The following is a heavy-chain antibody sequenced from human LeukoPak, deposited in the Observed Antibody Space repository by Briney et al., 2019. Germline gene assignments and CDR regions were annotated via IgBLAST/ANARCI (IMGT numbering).Heavy chain of an antibody. J-gene: IGHJ6*03. CDR3: AKAPRFGDHATEYYYYYMDV. Sequence: GGSLRLSCAASGFTFSSYSMNWVRQAPGKGLEWASSIRRSGGSTFYADSVKGRFTISRDNSKNTLYLQMNSLRAEDTAVYYCAKAPRFGDHATEYYYYYMDVWGKGTTVTVSS. CDR1: GFTFSSYS. V-gene: IGHV3-23*01. D-gene: IGHD3-3*01. CDR2: IRRSGGST.